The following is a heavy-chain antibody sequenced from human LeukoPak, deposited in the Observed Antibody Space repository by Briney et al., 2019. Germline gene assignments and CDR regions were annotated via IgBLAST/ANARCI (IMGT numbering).Heavy chain of an antibody. CDR1: GYTFTAYY. J-gene: IGHJ3*02. Sequence: ASVKVSCKASGYTFTAYYIHWVRQPPGQGLEWMGWISGSSSNTNYAQRLQGRVTMTTDTSTTTAYMELRSLRSDDTAVYYCARATGTWGHDGFDIWGQGTMVTVSS. CDR2: ISGSSSNT. D-gene: IGHD3-16*01. V-gene: IGHV1-18*04. CDR3: ARATGTWGHDGFDI.